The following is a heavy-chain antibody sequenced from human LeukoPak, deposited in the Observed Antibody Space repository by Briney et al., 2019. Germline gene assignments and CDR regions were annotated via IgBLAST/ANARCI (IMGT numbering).Heavy chain of an antibody. V-gene: IGHV4-34*01. J-gene: IGHJ5*02. CDR2: INHIGST. D-gene: IGHD4-17*01. Sequence: SETLSLTCAVYGGSFSGYYWSWIRQPPGKGLEWIGEINHIGSTNYKPPFKGRVTISVDTSKNQFSLKLTSVTAADTAVYYCTRDTGTTGEVKFDPWGQGTLVTVSS. CDR3: TRDTGTTGEVKFDP. CDR1: GGSFSGYY.